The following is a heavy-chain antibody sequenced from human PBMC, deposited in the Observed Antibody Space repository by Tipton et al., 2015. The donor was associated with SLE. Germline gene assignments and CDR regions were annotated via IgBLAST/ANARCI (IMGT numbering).Heavy chain of an antibody. V-gene: IGHV4-34*01. CDR1: GGSFSGYY. J-gene: IGHJ5*02. Sequence: TLSLTCAVHGGSFSGYYWSWIRQPPGKGLEWIGEITHSGSTNYNPSLKSRVSISVDTSKNQFSLKVSSVTAADTAVYYCARRGSFSFDPWGQGTLVTVSS. CDR2: ITHSGST. CDR3: ARRGSFSFDP. D-gene: IGHD3-16*01.